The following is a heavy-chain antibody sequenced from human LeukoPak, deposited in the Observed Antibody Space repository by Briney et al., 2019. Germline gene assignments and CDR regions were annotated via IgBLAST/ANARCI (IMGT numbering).Heavy chain of an antibody. CDR1: GITLSNYG. V-gene: IGHV3-23*01. J-gene: IGHJ4*02. Sequence: GGSLRLSCAVSGITLSNYGMSWVRQAPGKGLEWVSVISASGGSTYYADSVKGRFTISRDNSKNTLYLQMNSLRAEDTAIYYCAKSHYYGSGSYYNFDGDWGQGTLVTVSS. CDR3: AKSHYYGSGSYYNFDGD. CDR2: ISASGGST. D-gene: IGHD3-10*01.